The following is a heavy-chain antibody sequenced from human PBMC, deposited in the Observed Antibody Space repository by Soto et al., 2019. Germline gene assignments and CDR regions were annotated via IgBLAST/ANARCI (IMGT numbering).Heavy chain of an antibody. J-gene: IGHJ6*02. D-gene: IGHD1-7*01. CDR3: ATRYNWNYDGMDV. CDR2: ISGSGGST. V-gene: IGHV3-23*01. Sequence: GSLRLSCAASGXTFSSYAMSWVRQAPGKGLEWVSAISGSGGSTYYADSVKGRFTISIDNSKNTLYLQMNSLRAEDTAVYYCATRYNWNYDGMDVWGQGTTVTVSS. CDR1: GXTFSSYA.